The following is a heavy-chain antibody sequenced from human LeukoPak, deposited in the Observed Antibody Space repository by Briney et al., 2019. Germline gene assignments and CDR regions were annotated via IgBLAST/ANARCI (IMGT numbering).Heavy chain of an antibody. J-gene: IGHJ4*02. CDR2: IYHSGST. CDR3: ARDYPYFDY. Sequence: PSETLSLTCTVSGYSISSGYYWGWIRQPPGKGLEWIGSIYHSGSTYYNPSLKSRVTISVDTSKNQFSLKLSSVTAADTAVYYCARDYPYFDYWGQGTLVTVSS. CDR1: GYSISSGYY. V-gene: IGHV4-38-2*02.